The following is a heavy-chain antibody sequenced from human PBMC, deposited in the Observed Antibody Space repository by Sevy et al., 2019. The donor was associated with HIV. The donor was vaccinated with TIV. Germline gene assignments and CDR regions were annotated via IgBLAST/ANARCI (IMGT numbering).Heavy chain of an antibody. CDR2: ISGSGGST. Sequence: GGSLRLSCAASGFTFSSYAMSWVRQAPGKGLEWVSAISGSGGSTYYADSVKGRFTISRDNSKNTLYLQMNSLRAEDTAVCYCAKDLNVVVIPKGTDAFDIWGQGTMVTVSS. CDR3: AKDLNVVVIPKGTDAFDI. V-gene: IGHV3-23*01. D-gene: IGHD3-22*01. J-gene: IGHJ3*02. CDR1: GFTFSSYA.